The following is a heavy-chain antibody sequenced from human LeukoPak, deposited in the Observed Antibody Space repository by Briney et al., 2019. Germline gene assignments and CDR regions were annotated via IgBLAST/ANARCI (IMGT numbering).Heavy chain of an antibody. D-gene: IGHD6-13*01. J-gene: IGHJ2*01. CDR3: ARDLTAAAAGLNWYFDL. CDR1: GGSISSGDYY. CDR2: IYYSGST. Sequence: SETLSLTCTVSGGSISSGDYYWSWVRQPPGKGLEWIGYIYYSGSTYYNPSLKSRVTISVDTSKNQFSLKLSSVTAADTAVYYCARDLTAAAAGLNWYFDLWGRGTLVTVSS. V-gene: IGHV4-30-4*01.